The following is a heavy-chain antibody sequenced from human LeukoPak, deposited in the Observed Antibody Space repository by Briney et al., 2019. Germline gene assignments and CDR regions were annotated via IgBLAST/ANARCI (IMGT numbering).Heavy chain of an antibody. V-gene: IGHV5-51*01. CDR1: GYSFTSYW. D-gene: IGHD3-22*01. CDR2: IYPGDSDT. Sequence: ESLQISCKGSGYSFTSYWIGWVRQMPGKGLEWMGIIYPGDSDTRYSPSFQGQVTISADKSISTAYLQWSSLKASDTAMYYCARQAYYYDSRGYYYDYWGKGTIVTSSS. J-gene: IGHJ4*02. CDR3: ARQAYYYDSRGYYYDY.